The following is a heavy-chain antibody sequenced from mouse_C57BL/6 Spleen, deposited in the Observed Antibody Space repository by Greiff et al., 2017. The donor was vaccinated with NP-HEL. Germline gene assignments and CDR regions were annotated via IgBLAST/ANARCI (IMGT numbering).Heavy chain of an antibody. CDR3: AREGVYGQGGYFDV. CDR2: IHPNSGST. CDR1: GYTFTSYW. Sequence: QVQLQQPGAELVKPGASVKLSCKASGYTFTSYWMHWVKQRPGQGLEWIGMIHPNSGSTNYNEKFKSKATLTVDKSSSTAYMQLSSLTSEDSAVYYCAREGVYGQGGYFDVWGTGTTVTVSS. J-gene: IGHJ1*03. D-gene: IGHD1-1*02. V-gene: IGHV1-64*01.